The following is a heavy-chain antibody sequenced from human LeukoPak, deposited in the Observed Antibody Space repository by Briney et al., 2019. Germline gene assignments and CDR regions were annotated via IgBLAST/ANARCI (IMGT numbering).Heavy chain of an antibody. CDR2: IDANNGDT. Sequence: ASVKISCKASGYTFRGNYIHWLRQAPGQALEWMGWIDANNGDTKSAQKFQGRVTMSRDTSISTAYMDLSSLSPDDAAVYYCARDPSSVTLYFFDYWGQGTLVTVSS. CDR1: GYTFRGNY. CDR3: ARDPSSVTLYFFDY. D-gene: IGHD4-11*01. J-gene: IGHJ4*02. V-gene: IGHV1-2*02.